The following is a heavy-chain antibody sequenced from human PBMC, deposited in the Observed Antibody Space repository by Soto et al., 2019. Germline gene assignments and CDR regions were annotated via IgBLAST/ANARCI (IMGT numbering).Heavy chain of an antibody. V-gene: IGHV1-69*12. J-gene: IGHJ4*02. D-gene: IGHD4-17*01. CDR3: ALQTGFYGDQPFHY. CDR1: GGTFIRQA. Sequence: QVQLVQSGAEMKKPGSSVRVSCKASGGTFIRQAISWVRQVPGQGLEWLGGITPVFGTTNFAQKFQGRLTISADGPTSTAYMEMSSLRFDDTAVYYCALQTGFYGDQPFHYWGQGTLVTVSS. CDR2: ITPVFGTT.